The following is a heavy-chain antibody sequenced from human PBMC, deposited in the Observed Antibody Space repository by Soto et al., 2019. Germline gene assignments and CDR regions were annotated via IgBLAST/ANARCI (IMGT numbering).Heavy chain of an antibody. CDR1: GGPFSSYA. J-gene: IGHJ5*02. CDR2: IIPIFGTA. Sequence: SVKVCCKASGGPFSSYAMSWVRQAPRHGLEWMGGIIPIFGTANYAQKFQGRVTITADESTSTAYMELSSLRSEDTAVYYCARHGGYSIAARSRGSFDPWGQGTMVTGSS. D-gene: IGHD6-6*01. CDR3: ARHGGYSIAARSRGSFDP. V-gene: IGHV1-69*13.